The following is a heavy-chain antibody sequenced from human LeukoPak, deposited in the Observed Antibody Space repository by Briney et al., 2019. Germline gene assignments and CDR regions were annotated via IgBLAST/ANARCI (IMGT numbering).Heavy chain of an antibody. CDR1: GGSISSGDYY. Sequence: PSQTLSLTCTVSGGSISSGDYYWSWIRQPPGKGLEWIGYIYYSGSTYYNPSLKSRVTISVDTSRNQFSPKLSSVTAADTAVYYCARGFDYDSSFDYWGQGTLVTVSS. D-gene: IGHD3-22*01. CDR3: ARGFDYDSSFDY. J-gene: IGHJ4*02. CDR2: IYYSGST. V-gene: IGHV4-30-4*08.